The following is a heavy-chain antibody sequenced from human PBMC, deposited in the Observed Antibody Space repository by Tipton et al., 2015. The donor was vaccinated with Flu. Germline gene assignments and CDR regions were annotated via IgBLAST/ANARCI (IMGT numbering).Heavy chain of an antibody. D-gene: IGHD5-24*01. Sequence: TLSLTCTVSGDSISTGTYYWSWIRQPAGKGLEWIGRINISGTTNYNPSLKSRVTMSVDTSKNQFSLKLNSVAAADTAVYYCARGGYNLVYWGQGTLVTVSS. CDR3: ARGGYNLVY. V-gene: IGHV4-61*02. CDR2: INISGTT. CDR1: GDSISTGTYY. J-gene: IGHJ4*02.